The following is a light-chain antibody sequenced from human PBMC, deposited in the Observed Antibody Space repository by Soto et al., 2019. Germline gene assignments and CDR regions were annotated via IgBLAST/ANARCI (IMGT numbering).Light chain of an antibody. J-gene: IGKJ1*01. V-gene: IGKV3-20*01. CDR1: QSVRSSY. CDR2: GVS. CDR3: QQYGTSPRT. Sequence: EIVLTQSPGTLSLSPGERATLSCRASQSVRSSYLAWYQQKLGQAPRLLIYGVSNRATGIPDRFSGSGSGTDFTITISRLESEDCAVYYCQQYGTSPRTFGKGTKVEIK.